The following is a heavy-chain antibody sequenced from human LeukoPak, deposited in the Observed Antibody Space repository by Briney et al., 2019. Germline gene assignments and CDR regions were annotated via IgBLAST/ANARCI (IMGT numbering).Heavy chain of an antibody. CDR2: ISGSSRTT. V-gene: IGHV3-48*01. CDR3: ARDVVRGSPLVWMDV. CDR1: GFTFSDFD. J-gene: IGHJ6*02. Sequence: PGGSLRLSCAASGFTFSDFDLNWVRQAPGKGLEWVSYISGSSRTTYYTDSVKGRFTISRDNSKNTLYLQMNSLRAEDTAVYYCARDVVRGSPLVWMDVWGQGTTVTVSS. D-gene: IGHD3-10*01.